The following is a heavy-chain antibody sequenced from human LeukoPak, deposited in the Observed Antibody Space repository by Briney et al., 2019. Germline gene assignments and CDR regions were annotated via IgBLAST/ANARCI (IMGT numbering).Heavy chain of an antibody. J-gene: IGHJ6*02. V-gene: IGHV1-18*01. CDR3: ARETTVTTHYYYYYGMDV. D-gene: IGHD4-17*01. Sequence: ASVEVSCKASGYTFTSYGISWVRQAPGQGLEWMGWISAYNGNTNYAQKLQGRVTMTTDTSTSTAYMELRSLRSDDTAMYYCARETTVTTHYYYYYGMDVWGQGTTVTVSS. CDR2: ISAYNGNT. CDR1: GYTFTSYG.